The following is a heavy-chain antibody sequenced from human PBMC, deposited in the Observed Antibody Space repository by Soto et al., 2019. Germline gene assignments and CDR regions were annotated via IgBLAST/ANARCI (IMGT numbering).Heavy chain of an antibody. V-gene: IGHV1-3*01. J-gene: IGHJ5*02. CDR1: GYAFTTSA. Sequence: QVHLVQSGAEVQKPGASVRISCQASGYAFTTSAIHWVRQAPGQSLEWMGWINPATGDTKYSQSVRGRVTFALDTSATTAYMDLRSLASHDTAVYYCARASGRSKLLPFYFDPWGQGTQVTVSS. D-gene: IGHD1-26*01. CDR3: ARASGRSKLLPFYFDP. CDR2: INPATGDT.